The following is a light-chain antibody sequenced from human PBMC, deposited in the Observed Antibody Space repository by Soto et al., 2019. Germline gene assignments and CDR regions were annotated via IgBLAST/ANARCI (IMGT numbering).Light chain of an antibody. Sequence: DVRLSQSPSFLSASVGDRVTITCRASQGINIFLAWFQQKPGKAPNLLISAASTLQSGVPSRFSGSGSETEFTLTITSLQPEDSATYYCQQRNSYPRTFGQGTKV. V-gene: IGKV1-9*01. CDR2: AAS. CDR3: QQRNSYPRT. J-gene: IGKJ2*01. CDR1: QGINIF.